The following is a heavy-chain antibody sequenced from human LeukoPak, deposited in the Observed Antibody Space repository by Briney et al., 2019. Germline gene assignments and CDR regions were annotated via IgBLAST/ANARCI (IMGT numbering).Heavy chain of an antibody. CDR1: GYTFTSYG. D-gene: IGHD2-2*01. CDR3: ARSVVPAARGYNWFDP. CDR2: ISAYNGNT. V-gene: IGHV1-18*01. J-gene: IGHJ5*02. Sequence: ASVKVSCKASGYTFTSYGISWVRQAPGQGLEWMGWISAYNGNTNYAQKLQGRVTMTTDTSTSTAYMELRSLRSDDTAVYYCARSVVPAARGYNWFDPWGQGTLVTVSS.